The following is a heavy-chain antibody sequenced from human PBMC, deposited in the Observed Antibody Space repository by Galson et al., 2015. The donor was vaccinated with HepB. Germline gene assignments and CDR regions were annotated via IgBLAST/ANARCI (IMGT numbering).Heavy chain of an antibody. CDR2: VEKDSSGT. Sequence: SLRLSCAASGFTFSAFAMSWVRQAPGKGLEWVSGVEKDSSGTYYADSVKGRFTISRDNSKNTLYLQVNNLRAEDTAVYYCAKQAGKLIRSWHFDYWGQGSLVIVSS. J-gene: IGHJ4*02. D-gene: IGHD4-17*01. CDR3: AKQAGKLIRSWHFDY. CDR1: GFTFSAFA. V-gene: IGHV3-23*03.